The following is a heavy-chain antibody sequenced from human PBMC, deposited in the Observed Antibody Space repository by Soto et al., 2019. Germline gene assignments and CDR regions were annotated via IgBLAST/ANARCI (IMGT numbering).Heavy chain of an antibody. CDR1: GFTFSSFA. Sequence: EVHLLESGGGLVQPGGSLRLSCVASGFTFSSFAMSWVRQAPGKGLEWVSLLSGSGDNTYYADSVKGRCTISRDNSKSTLYLQMNSLRAADTAIYYCAKDISPGQGYRIFDYWGQGTQVTVSS. J-gene: IGHJ4*02. D-gene: IGHD5-18*01. CDR2: LSGSGDNT. V-gene: IGHV3-23*01. CDR3: AKDISPGQGYRIFDY.